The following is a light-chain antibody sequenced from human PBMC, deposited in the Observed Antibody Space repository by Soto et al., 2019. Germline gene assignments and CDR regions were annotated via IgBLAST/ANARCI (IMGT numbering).Light chain of an antibody. V-gene: IGLV2-14*01. Sequence: QSALTQPASVSGSPGQSITISCTGTSSDVGGYNYVSWYQQHPGKAPKLMIYEVSNRPSGVSNRFSGSKSGNTASLTINGLRSGDEADYYCAAWDDTLSGQVFGGGTKLTVL. J-gene: IGLJ3*02. CDR3: AAWDDTLSGQV. CDR1: SSDVGGYNY. CDR2: EVS.